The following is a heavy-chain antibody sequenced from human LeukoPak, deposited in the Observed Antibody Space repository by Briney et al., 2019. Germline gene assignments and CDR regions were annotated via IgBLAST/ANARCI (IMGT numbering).Heavy chain of an antibody. D-gene: IGHD2-21*02. CDR3: ARDASYCGGGCYSGEFFQH. V-gene: IGHV3-30*04. CDR1: EFTFSNYA. Sequence: GGSLRLSCAASEFTFSNYAMHWVRQAPGKGLEWVTVISYDGSKKFYADSVRGRFTISRDNSKSTLYLQMNSLRPEDTAVYYCARDASYCGGGCYSGEFFQHWGQGTLVTVSS. CDR2: ISYDGSKK. J-gene: IGHJ1*01.